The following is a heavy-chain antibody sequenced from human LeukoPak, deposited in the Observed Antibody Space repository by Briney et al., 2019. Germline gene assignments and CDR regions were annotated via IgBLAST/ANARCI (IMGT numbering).Heavy chain of an antibody. CDR1: WVLQWLL. V-gene: IGHV4-34*01. J-gene: IGHJ5*02. CDR3: ARGLAARHPWGLRT. CDR2: INHSGST. Sequence: SEDPVPHLRCLWWVLQWLLLELIRQPPGKGLEWIGEINHSGSTNYNPSLKSRVTISVDTSKNQFSLKLSSVTAADTAVYYCARGLAARHPWGLRTWGQGTLVTVSS. D-gene: IGHD6-6*01.